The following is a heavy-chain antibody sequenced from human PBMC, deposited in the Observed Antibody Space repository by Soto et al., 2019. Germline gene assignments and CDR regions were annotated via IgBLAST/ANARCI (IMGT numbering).Heavy chain of an antibody. J-gene: IGHJ4*02. CDR1: GGSITSYY. V-gene: IGHV4-59*01. CDR2: IYSSGST. D-gene: IGHD1-26*01. Sequence: QVQLQESGPGLVKPSETLSLTCTVSGGSITSYYWNWIRQPPGKGLEWIGYIYSSGSTNYNPSLNGRVTLSLDTSKNQVSLNVTSVPAADTAVYYCAATPRYWGQGRLVTVSS. CDR3: AATPRY.